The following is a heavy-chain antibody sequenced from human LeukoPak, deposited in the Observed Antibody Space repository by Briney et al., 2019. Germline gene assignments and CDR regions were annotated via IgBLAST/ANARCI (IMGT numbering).Heavy chain of an antibody. Sequence: ASVKVSCKASGYTFTGYYMHWVRQAPGQGLEWMGWINPNSGGTNYAQKFQGRVTMTRDTSISTAYMELSRLRSDDTAVYYCARSITMVRGVIIKSPYDAFDIWGQGAMVTVSS. CDR2: INPNSGGT. CDR3: ARSITMVRGVIIKSPYDAFDI. CDR1: GYTFTGYY. V-gene: IGHV1-2*02. D-gene: IGHD3-10*01. J-gene: IGHJ3*02.